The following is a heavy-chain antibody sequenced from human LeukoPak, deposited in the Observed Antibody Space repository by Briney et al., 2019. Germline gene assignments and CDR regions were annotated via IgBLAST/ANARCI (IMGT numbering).Heavy chain of an antibody. CDR3: ARDEGDYYDSSGRPIK. J-gene: IGHJ4*02. V-gene: IGHV4-59*12. CDR2: IYYSGST. D-gene: IGHD3-22*01. CDR1: GGSISSYY. Sequence: SETLSLTCTVSGGSISSYYWSWIRQPPGKGLEWIGYIYYSGSTNYNPSLKSRVTISVDTSKNQFSLKLSSVTAADTAVYYCARDEGDYYDSSGRPIKWGQGTLVTVSS.